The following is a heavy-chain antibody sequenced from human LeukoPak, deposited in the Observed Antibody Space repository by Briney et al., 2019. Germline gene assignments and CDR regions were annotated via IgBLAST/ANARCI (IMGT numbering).Heavy chain of an antibody. CDR2: IKPAGDT. D-gene: IGHD1-1*01. CDR3: ARGPPRGKYYYMDV. V-gene: IGHV3-13*01. CDR1: GFTFSSFY. Sequence: AETLTLSCAASGFTFSSFYMRWVRQPPGQGLEWIRKIKPAGDTYYPGSVEGRFTLSRDTAKNSLYLNSLTAGDTAVYYCARGPPRGKYYYMDVWGKGTTVTVSS. J-gene: IGHJ6*03.